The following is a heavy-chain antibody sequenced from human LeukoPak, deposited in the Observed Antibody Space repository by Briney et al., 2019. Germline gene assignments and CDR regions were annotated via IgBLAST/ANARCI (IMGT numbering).Heavy chain of an antibody. CDR1: GFTFSDYY. D-gene: IGHD6-13*01. CDR3: ARDVGAGYSSSYDY. Sequence: KSGGSLRLSCAASGFTFSDYYMSWIPQAPGKGLEWVSYISSSGSTIYYADSVKGRFTISRDNAKNSLYLQMYSLRAEDTAVYYCARDVGAGYSSSYDYWGQGTLVTVSS. CDR2: ISSSGSTI. V-gene: IGHV3-11*01. J-gene: IGHJ4*02.